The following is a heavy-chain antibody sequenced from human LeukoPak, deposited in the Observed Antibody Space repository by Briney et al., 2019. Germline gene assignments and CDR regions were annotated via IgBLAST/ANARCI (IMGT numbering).Heavy chain of an antibody. CDR2: INPNSGGT. D-gene: IGHD5-12*01. Sequence: GASVKVSCKTSGYIFTSYNINWVRQAPGQGLEWMGWINPNSGGTNYAQKFQGRVTMTRDTSISTAYMELSRLRSDDTAVYYCARDRDNGGDSGYDYCFDYWGQGTLVTVSS. V-gene: IGHV1-2*02. J-gene: IGHJ4*02. CDR1: GYIFTSYN. CDR3: ARDRDNGGDSGYDYCFDY.